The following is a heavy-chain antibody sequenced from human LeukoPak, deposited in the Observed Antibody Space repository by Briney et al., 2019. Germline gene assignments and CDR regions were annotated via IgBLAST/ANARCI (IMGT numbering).Heavy chain of an antibody. J-gene: IGHJ4*02. CDR3: ARHTDGYNPLDF. D-gene: IGHD5-24*01. Sequence: GESLKISCKGSGYTFSNYWIGWVRQMPGKGLEWMGLIYPGDSRTRYTPSFQGHVTISADKSISSAYLQWSSPQASDTAMYYCARHTDGYNPLDFWGQGTLVTVSS. V-gene: IGHV5-51*01. CDR2: IYPGDSRT. CDR1: GYTFSNYW.